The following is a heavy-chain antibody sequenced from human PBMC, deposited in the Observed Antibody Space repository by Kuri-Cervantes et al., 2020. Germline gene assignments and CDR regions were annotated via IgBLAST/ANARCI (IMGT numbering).Heavy chain of an antibody. Sequence: ASVKVSCKASGYTFTSYGISWVRQAPGQGLEWMGWINTNTGNPTYAQGFTGRFVFSLDTSVSTAYLQISSLKAEDTAVYYCARRPRMYVWGSYRRQYYFDYWGQGTLVTVSS. CDR2: INTNTGNP. V-gene: IGHV7-4-1*02. CDR1: GYTFTSYG. J-gene: IGHJ4*02. CDR3: ARRPRMYVWGSYRRQYYFDY. D-gene: IGHD3-16*02.